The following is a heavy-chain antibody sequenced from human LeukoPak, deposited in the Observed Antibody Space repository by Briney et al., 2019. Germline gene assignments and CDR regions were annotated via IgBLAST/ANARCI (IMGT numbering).Heavy chain of an antibody. CDR1: GYTLTELS. J-gene: IGHJ6*02. V-gene: IGHV1-24*01. D-gene: IGHD2-2*01. CDR2: FDPEDGET. Sequence: EASVKVSCKVSGYTLTELSMHWVRQAPGKGLEWMGGFDPEDGETIYAQKFQGRVTMTEDTSTDTAYMELNSLRSDDTAVYYCATDPGEIVPAAKGPRGDYCYGMDVWGQGTTVTVSS. CDR3: ATDPGEIVPAAKGPRGDYCYGMDV.